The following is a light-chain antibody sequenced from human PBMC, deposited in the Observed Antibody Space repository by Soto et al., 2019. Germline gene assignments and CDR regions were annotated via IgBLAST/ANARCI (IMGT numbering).Light chain of an antibody. Sequence: DIQMTQSPSSLSASVGDRVTITCRASPSISTYLNWYQQKPGKAPKLLSSAESSMHRGVPSRFRGSGAGTDFTLTIRSLPPEDFATYYCQQTYSITRTFGGGTQVEIK. V-gene: IGKV1-39*01. CDR2: AES. CDR3: QQTYSITRT. CDR1: PSISTY. J-gene: IGKJ4*01.